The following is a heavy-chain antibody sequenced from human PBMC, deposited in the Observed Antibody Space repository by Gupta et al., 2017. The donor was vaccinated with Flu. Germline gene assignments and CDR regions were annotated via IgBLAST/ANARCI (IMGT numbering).Heavy chain of an antibody. CDR2: TYHGGTV. J-gene: IGHJ4*02. Sequence: HLQESGPGLINPSGTLTLTCAVSGASISSIHWWSWVRQPPGKGLEWLGVTYHGGTVNYNPSLWSRVTLSVDRSRNQFSLRLTSVTAADTAVYYCTAYHYGTAEQYFDFWGQGILLTVSS. CDR1: GASISSIHW. D-gene: IGHD3-10*01. V-gene: IGHV4-4*02. CDR3: TAYHYGTAEQYFDF.